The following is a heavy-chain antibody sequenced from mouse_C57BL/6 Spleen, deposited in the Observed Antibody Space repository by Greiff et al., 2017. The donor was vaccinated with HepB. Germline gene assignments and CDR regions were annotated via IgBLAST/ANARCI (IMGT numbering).Heavy chain of an antibody. J-gene: IGHJ3*01. CDR1: GYAFSSSW. V-gene: IGHV1-82*01. D-gene: IGHD3-2*02. CDR2: IYPGDGDT. Sequence: VKLQESGPELVKPGASVKISCKASGYAFSSSWMNWVKQRPGKGLEWIGRIYPGDGDTNYNGKFKGKATLTADKSSSTAYMQLSSLTSEDSAVYFCAREDSSGYGFAYWGQGTLVTVSA. CDR3: AREDSSGYGFAY.